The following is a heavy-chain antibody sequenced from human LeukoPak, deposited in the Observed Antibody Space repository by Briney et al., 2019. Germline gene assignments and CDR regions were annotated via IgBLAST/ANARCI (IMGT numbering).Heavy chain of an antibody. D-gene: IGHD1-26*01. V-gene: IGHV3-20*04. CDR1: GFKFDYHG. CDR2: LNWNGGRT. CDR3: AKDRSFIGLDI. Sequence: GGSLRLSWAASGFKFDYHGLSWVSQVPGKGLERVSGLNWNGGRTGYADSVKGRFTISRDNAKNSLYLQMNSLRAEDTAFYYCAKDRSFIGLDIWGQGTMVIVSS. J-gene: IGHJ3*02.